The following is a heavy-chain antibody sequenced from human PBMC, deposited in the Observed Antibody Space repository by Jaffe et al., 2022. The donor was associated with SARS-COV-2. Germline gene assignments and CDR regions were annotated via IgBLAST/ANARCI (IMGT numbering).Heavy chain of an antibody. V-gene: IGHV4-31*03. CDR1: GGSISSGGYY. J-gene: IGHJ6*02. CDR3: ARDSTSREVNYYYGMDV. CDR2: IYYSGST. Sequence: QVQLQESGPGLVKPSQTLSLTCTVSGGSISSGGYYWSWIRQHPGKGLEWIGYIYYSGSTYYNPSLKSRVTISVDTSKNQFSLKLSSVTAADTAVYYCARDSTSREVNYYYGMDVWGQGTTVTVSS. D-gene: IGHD3-3*01.